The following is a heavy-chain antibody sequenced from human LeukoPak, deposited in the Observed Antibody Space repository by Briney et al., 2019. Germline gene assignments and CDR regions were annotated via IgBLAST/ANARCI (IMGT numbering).Heavy chain of an antibody. CDR1: GGSISSYY. J-gene: IGHJ4*02. Sequence: SETLSLTCTVSGGSISSYYWSWIRQPPGKGLEWIGYIYYSGSTNYNPSLKSRVTISVDTSKNQFSLKLSSVTAADTAIYYCARESAGSLHDSTAAFHYWGQGILVIVSS. D-gene: IGHD2-8*02. V-gene: IGHV4-59*01. CDR2: IYYSGST. CDR3: ARESAGSLHDSTAAFHY.